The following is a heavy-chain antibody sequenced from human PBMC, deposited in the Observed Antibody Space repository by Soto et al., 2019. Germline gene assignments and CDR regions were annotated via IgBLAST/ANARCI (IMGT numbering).Heavy chain of an antibody. Sequence: PGGSLRLSCAASGFTFSSYAMHWVRQAPGKGLEWVAVISCDGSNKYYADSVKGRFTISRDNSKNTLYLQMNSLRAEDTAVYYCARDYGDYDFDYWGQGTLVTVSS. V-gene: IGHV3-30-3*01. CDR1: GFTFSSYA. D-gene: IGHD4-17*01. J-gene: IGHJ4*02. CDR3: ARDYGDYDFDY. CDR2: ISCDGSNK.